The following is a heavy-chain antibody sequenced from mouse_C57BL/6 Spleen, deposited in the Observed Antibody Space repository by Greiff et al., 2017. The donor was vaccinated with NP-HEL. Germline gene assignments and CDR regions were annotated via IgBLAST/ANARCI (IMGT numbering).Heavy chain of an antibody. CDR1: GYTFTSYW. CDR3: ARYSPHGSNPWFAY. CDR2: INPSSGYT. V-gene: IGHV1-7*01. J-gene: IGHJ3*01. D-gene: IGHD1-1*01. Sequence: QVHVKQSGAELAKPGASVKLSCKASGYTFTSYWMHWVKQRPGQGLEWIGYINPSSGYTKYNQKFKDKATLTADKSSSTAYMQLSSLTYWDSAVYYCARYSPHGSNPWFAYWGQGTLVTVSA.